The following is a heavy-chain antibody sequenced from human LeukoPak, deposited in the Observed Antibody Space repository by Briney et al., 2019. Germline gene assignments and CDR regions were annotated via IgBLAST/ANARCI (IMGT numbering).Heavy chain of an antibody. CDR2: IHSDGSST. CDR3: ARSGWPYYFDY. J-gene: IGHJ4*02. Sequence: GGSLRLSCAASGFTLSSYWMHWVRQAPGKGLVWVSRIHSDGSSTSYADSVRGRFTISRDDAKSTLYLQMNSLRAEDTAVYHCARSGWPYYFDYWGQGTLVTVSS. V-gene: IGHV3-74*01. D-gene: IGHD3-22*01. CDR1: GFTLSSYW.